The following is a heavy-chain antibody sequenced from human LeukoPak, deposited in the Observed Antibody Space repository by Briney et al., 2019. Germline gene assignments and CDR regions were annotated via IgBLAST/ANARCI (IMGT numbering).Heavy chain of an antibody. CDR1: GFTFSTYW. D-gene: IGHD3-10*01. CDR2: IKPDGSEK. V-gene: IGHV3-7*01. J-gene: IGHJ4*02. CDR3: ARSLWPEDD. Sequence: GGSLRLSCAASGFTFSTYWMSWVRQAPGKGLEWVANIKPDGSEKNYVDSVKGRFSISRDNAKNSLHLQMNSLRAEDTAVYYCARSLWPEDDWGQGTLVTVSS.